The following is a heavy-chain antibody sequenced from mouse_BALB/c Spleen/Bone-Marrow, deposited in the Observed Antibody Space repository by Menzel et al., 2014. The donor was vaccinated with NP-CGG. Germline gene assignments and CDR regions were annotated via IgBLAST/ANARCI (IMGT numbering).Heavy chain of an antibody. CDR3: ARRELGGWFFDV. CDR1: GFTFSSYT. D-gene: IGHD4-1*01. J-gene: IGHJ1*01. V-gene: IGHV5-12-2*01. Sequence: EVQGVESGGGLVQPGGSLKLSCAASGFTFSSYTLSWVRQTPGKRLEWVAYISHGGISAYYADTVKGRFTISRDNAKNTLYLQMSSLKSEDTAIYHCARRELGGWFFDVWGAGTTVTVSS. CDR2: ISHGGISA.